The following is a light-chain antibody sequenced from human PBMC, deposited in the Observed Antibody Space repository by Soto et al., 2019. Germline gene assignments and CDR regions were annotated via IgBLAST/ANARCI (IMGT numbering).Light chain of an antibody. CDR3: QQWISNWT. Sequence: DIHMTQSPSTLSASVGYIFTITCRASQNIGTSLAWYQQNPGKAPKLLISDASTLESGVPSSLGGSGSGTEFTISITSMKPDDFATEYCQQWISNWTFGPGTKVDIK. CDR1: QNIGTS. V-gene: IGKV1-5*01. CDR2: DAS. J-gene: IGKJ1*01.